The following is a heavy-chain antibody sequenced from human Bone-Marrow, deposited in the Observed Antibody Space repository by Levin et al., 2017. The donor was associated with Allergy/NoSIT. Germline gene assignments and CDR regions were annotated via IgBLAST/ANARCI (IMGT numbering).Heavy chain of an antibody. CDR1: GFTLSDHY. J-gene: IGHJ5*02. V-gene: IGHV1-2*02. CDR2: INPDSGGT. Sequence: PAASVKVSCKASGFTLSDHYIHWVRQAPGQGFEWMGWINPDSGGTLYAHNFKGRVTMTTDTSTDTAYMELTSLKPDDTATYYCAKNYDSWSGPPFDPWGQGTLVTVSS. D-gene: IGHD3-3*01. CDR3: AKNYDSWSGPPFDP.